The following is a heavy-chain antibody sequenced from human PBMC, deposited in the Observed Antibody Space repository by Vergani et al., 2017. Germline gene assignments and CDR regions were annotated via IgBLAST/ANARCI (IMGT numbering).Heavy chain of an antibody. CDR1: GCTFSSYA. D-gene: IGHD5-18*01. CDR2: IIPILGIA. Sequence: QVQLVQSGAEVKKPGSSVKVSCKASGCTFSSYAISWVRQAPGQGLEWMGRIIPILGIANYAQKFQGRVTITADKSTSTAYMELSSLRSEDTAVYYCARGSRISYEPLKYYYYGMDVWGQGTTVTVSS. CDR3: ARGSRISYEPLKYYYYGMDV. V-gene: IGHV1-69*04. J-gene: IGHJ6*02.